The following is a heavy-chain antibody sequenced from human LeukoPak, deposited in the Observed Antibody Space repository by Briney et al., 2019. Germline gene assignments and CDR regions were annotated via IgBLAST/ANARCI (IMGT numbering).Heavy chain of an antibody. CDR2: ISSAGTTK. J-gene: IGHJ5*02. V-gene: IGHV3-48*03. CDR1: GFTFSSYE. CDR3: ERDYWFDP. Sequence: GGSLRLSCAASGFTFSSYEMNWVRQAPGKGLEWISYISSAGTTKIYADSVKGRFTISRDNAKNSLYLQMNSLRAEDTAVYYCERDYWFDPWGHGTLVTVSS.